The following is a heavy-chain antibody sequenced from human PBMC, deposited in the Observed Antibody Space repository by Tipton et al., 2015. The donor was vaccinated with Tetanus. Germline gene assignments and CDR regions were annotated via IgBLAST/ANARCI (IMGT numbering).Heavy chain of an antibody. Sequence: TLSLTCAVYGGSFSDYYWSWIRQPPGKGLESIGYIYYSGSTYYNPSLKSRVTISVDTSKNQLSLRLSSVTAADTAVYYCARDHGITWGGMGYYYGMDVWGQGTTVTVSS. D-gene: IGHD3-16*01. V-gene: IGHV4-30-4*01. J-gene: IGHJ6*02. CDR1: GGSFSDYY. CDR3: ARDHGITWGGMGYYYGMDV. CDR2: IYYSGST.